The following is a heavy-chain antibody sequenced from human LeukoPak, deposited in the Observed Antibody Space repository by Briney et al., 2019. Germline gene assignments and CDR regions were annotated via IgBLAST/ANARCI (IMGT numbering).Heavy chain of an antibody. CDR1: GGSINSYY. D-gene: IGHD6-13*01. Sequence: SETLSLTCTVSGGSINSYYRSWIRQTPGKGLEWIGDSYYSGSTNYNPSLKSRVTISVDTSKNQFSLKLSSVTAADTAVYYCARHTDIAALSSLNYWGQGTLVTVSS. CDR3: ARHTDIAALSSLNY. J-gene: IGHJ4*02. V-gene: IGHV4-59*08. CDR2: SYYSGST.